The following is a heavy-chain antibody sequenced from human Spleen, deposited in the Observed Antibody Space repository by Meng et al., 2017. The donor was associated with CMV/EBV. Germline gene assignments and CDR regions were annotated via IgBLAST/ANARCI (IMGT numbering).Heavy chain of an antibody. J-gene: IGHJ4*02. CDR3: VRVPWVY. V-gene: IGHV3-21*01. CDR2: ISSSSYI. Sequence: GESLKISCAASGFTFSSYSMNWVRQAPGKGLEWVSSISSSSYIYYADSVKGRFTISRDNAKNSLYLQMNSLRAEDTAVYYCVRVPWVYWGQGTLVTVSS. CDR1: GFTFSSYS. D-gene: IGHD7-27*01.